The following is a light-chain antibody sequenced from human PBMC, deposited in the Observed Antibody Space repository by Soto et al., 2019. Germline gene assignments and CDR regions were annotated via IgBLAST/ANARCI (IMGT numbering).Light chain of an antibody. CDR2: NNN. V-gene: IGLV1-44*01. CDR3: AAWDDSLNGLV. J-gene: IGLJ1*01. CDR1: SSNIGSNT. Sequence: QSVLTQPRSASGTPGQRVTISWSGSSSNIGSNTVNWYQQLPGTAPKLLIYNNNQRPSGVPDRFSGSKSGTSASLAISGLQSEDEADYYCAAWDDSLNGLVFGTGTKLTVL.